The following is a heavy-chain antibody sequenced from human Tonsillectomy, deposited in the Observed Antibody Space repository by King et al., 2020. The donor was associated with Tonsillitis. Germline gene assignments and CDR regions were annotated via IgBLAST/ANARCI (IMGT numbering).Heavy chain of an antibody. CDR1: GFTFDDYA. D-gene: IGHD3-3*01. Sequence: VQLVESGGGVGQPGGSLRLSCAASGFTFDDYAMHLVRQAPGKGLEWVSVFGGDGGSTYYADSGKGRFTNSRDNSKNSLDLQMNSLRTEDTALYYCAKDRDFWSGYVDYWGQGTLVTVSS. V-gene: IGHV3-43*02. J-gene: IGHJ4*02. CDR3: AKDRDFWSGYVDY. CDR2: FGGDGGST.